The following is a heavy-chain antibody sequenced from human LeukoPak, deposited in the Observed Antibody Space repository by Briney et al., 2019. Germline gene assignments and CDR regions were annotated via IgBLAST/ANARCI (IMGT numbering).Heavy chain of an antibody. Sequence: SETLSLTRTVSGGSISSYYWSWIWQPPGKGLEWIGYIYYSGSTNYNPSLKSRVTISVDTSKNQFSLKLSSVTAADTAVYYCARDLYRNWFDPWGQGTLVTVSS. CDR1: GGSISSYY. CDR3: ARDLYRNWFDP. CDR2: IYYSGST. J-gene: IGHJ5*02. V-gene: IGHV4-59*01.